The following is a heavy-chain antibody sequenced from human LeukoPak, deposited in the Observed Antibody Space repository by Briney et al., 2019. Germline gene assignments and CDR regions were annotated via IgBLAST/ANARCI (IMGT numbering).Heavy chain of an antibody. CDR2: ISSSSSYI. V-gene: IGHV3-21*01. CDR1: GFTFSSYS. J-gene: IGHJ4*02. Sequence: PGGSLRLSCAASGFTFSSYSMNSVRQAPGKGLEWVSSISSSSSYIYYADSVKGRFTISRDNAKNSLYLQMNSLRAEDTAVYYCAREGLGYCSSTSCYADVIDYWGQGTLVTVSS. CDR3: AREGLGYCSSTSCYADVIDY. D-gene: IGHD2-2*01.